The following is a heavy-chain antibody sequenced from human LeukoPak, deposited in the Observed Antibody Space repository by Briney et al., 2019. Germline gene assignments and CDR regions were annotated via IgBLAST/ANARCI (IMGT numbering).Heavy chain of an antibody. Sequence: MPSETLSLTCTVSGGPISSSSNYWGWIRQPPGKGLEWIGTIYSTGNTYYNPSLKSRLTISVDTSKNQFSLKLSSVTAADTAVYYCARGGESGYDTWGQGSLVTVSS. V-gene: IGHV4-39*01. D-gene: IGHD5-12*01. CDR1: GGPISSSSNY. J-gene: IGHJ5*02. CDR2: IYSTGNT. CDR3: ARGGESGYDT.